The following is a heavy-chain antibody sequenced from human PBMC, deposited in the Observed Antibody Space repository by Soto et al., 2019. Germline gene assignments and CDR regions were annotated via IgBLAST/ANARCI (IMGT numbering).Heavy chain of an antibody. CDR2: IYYSGST. CDR3: ARVKRTTVVTPDDAFDI. J-gene: IGHJ3*02. D-gene: IGHD4-17*01. CDR1: GGSISSGGYY. V-gene: IGHV4-31*03. Sequence: QVQLQESGPGLVKPSQTLSLTCTVSGGSISSGGYYWSWIRQHPGKGLEWIGYIYYSGSTYYNPSLKSRVTISVDTSKNQFSQKLSSVTASDTAVYYCARVKRTTVVTPDDAFDIWGQGTMVTVSS.